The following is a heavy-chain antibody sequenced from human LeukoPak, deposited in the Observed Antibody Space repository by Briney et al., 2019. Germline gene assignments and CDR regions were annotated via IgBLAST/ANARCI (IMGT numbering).Heavy chain of an antibody. V-gene: IGHV1-2*02. D-gene: IGHD3-10*01. CDR3: ARGLYSYYYGSGSYWAFDY. Sequence: ASVKVSCKASGYTFTGYYMHWVRQAPGQGLEWMGWINPNSGGTNYAQKFQGRVTMTRDKSISTAYMELSRLRSDDTAVYYCARGLYSYYYGSGSYWAFDYWGQGTLVTVSS. CDR1: GYTFTGYY. CDR2: INPNSGGT. J-gene: IGHJ4*02.